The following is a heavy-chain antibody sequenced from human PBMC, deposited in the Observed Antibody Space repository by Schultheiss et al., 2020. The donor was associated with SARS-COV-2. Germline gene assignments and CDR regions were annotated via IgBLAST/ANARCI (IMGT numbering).Heavy chain of an antibody. D-gene: IGHD4-17*01. CDR2: IIPIFGTA. CDR3: ARDMTTVTIDAFDI. Sequence: SVKVSCKASGGPFSSYAISWVRQAPGQGLEWMGGIIPIFGTANYAQKFQGRVTITADESTSTAYMELSSLRSEDTAVYYCARDMTTVTIDAFDIWGQGTMVTVAS. CDR1: GGPFSSYA. J-gene: IGHJ3*02. V-gene: IGHV1-69*13.